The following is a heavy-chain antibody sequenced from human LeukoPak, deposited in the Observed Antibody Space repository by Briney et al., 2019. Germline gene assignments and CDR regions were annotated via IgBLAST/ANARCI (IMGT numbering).Heavy chain of an antibody. J-gene: IGHJ5*02. D-gene: IGHD3-3*01. Sequence: SQTLSLTCTVSGGSISSGDYYWSWIRQPPGKGLEWIGYIYYSGSTYYNPSLKSRVTISVDTSKNQFSLKLSSVTAADTAVYYCARGFGFWSGSNWFDPWGQGTLVTVSS. CDR3: ARGFGFWSGSNWFDP. V-gene: IGHV4-30-4*08. CDR1: GGSISSGDYY. CDR2: IYYSGST.